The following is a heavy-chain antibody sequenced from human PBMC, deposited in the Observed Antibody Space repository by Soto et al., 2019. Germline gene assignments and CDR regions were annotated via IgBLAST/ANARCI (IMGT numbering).Heavy chain of an antibody. Sequence: SETLSLTCTVSGGSISSGGYYWSWIRQHPGKGLEWIGYIYYSGSTYYNPSLKSRVTISVDTSKNQFSLKLSSVTAADTAVYCCARTGGPRDYDISSGYYIHYYFDYWGQGTLVTVSS. CDR3: ARTGGPRDYDISSGYYIHYYFDY. V-gene: IGHV4-31*03. J-gene: IGHJ4*02. D-gene: IGHD3-9*01. CDR2: IYYSGST. CDR1: GGSISSGGYY.